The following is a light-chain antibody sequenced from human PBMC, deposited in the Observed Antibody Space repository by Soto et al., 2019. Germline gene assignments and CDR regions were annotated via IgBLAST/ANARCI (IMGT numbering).Light chain of an antibody. V-gene: IGLV1-47*01. CDR1: SCNIGNNY. J-gene: IGLJ3*02. Sequence: QSVLTQPPSASGTPGQRVTISCSGSSCNIGNNYVYCYQQVPGTDPKLLMYRNNQRPSGVPDGFSGSKSGTSASLAISGLRSEDETDYYCAAWDDGLSGWVFGGGTKLTVL. CDR3: AAWDDGLSGWV. CDR2: RNN.